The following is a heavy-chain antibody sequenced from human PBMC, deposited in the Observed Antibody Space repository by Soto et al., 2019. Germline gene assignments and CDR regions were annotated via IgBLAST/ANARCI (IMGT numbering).Heavy chain of an antibody. Sequence: SLRLSCAASGFTFSSYWMSWVRQAPGKGLEWVANLKQDGSEKYYVDSVKGRFTISRDNAKNSLYLQMNSLRAEDTAVYYCARFYYDSSGYLPSPYYYYYGMDVWGQGTTVTVSS. CDR3: ARFYYDSSGYLPSPYYYYYGMDV. CDR2: LKQDGSEK. D-gene: IGHD3-22*01. J-gene: IGHJ6*02. V-gene: IGHV3-7*04. CDR1: GFTFSSYW.